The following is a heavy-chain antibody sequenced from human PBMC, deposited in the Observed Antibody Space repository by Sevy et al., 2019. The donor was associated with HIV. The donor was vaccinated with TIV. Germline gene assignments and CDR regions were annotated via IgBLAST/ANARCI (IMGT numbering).Heavy chain of an antibody. CDR2: IKQDGSEK. J-gene: IGHJ4*02. D-gene: IGHD5-18*01. CDR3: ARDRDSYGLDY. CDR1: GFTFSSYW. V-gene: IGHV3-7*01. Sequence: GGSLRLSCVASGFTFSSYWMSWVRQAPGKGLEWVANIKQDGSEKYYVDSVKGRFTISRDNAKNSLYLQMNSLRAEDTAVYYCARDRDSYGLDYWGQGTLVTVSS.